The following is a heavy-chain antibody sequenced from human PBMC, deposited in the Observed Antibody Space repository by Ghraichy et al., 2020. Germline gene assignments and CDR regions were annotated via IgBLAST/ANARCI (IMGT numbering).Heavy chain of an antibody. CDR2: IDSGGSTS. J-gene: IGHJ4*02. CDR3: VTWASSWFGSHFDY. CDR1: GFTFRTSW. D-gene: IGHD6-13*01. V-gene: IGHV3-74*03. Sequence: GGSLRLSCAASGFTFRTSWMHWVRQAPGKGLVWVSRIDSGGSTSTYADSVKGRFTISRDNAKNTVYLQMISLRAEDTAVYYCVTWASSWFGSHFDYWGQGTVVTVSS.